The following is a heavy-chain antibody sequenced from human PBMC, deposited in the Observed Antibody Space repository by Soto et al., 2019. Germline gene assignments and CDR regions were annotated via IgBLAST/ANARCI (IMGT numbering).Heavy chain of an antibody. CDR2: MTPNSGNT. Sequence: QVQLVQSGAEVKKPGASVKVSCKASGYTFTSYDINGVRQATGQGLEWMGWMTPNSGNTGYAQKFQGRVTMTRNTSISTAYMELRRLRSEETAVYYCARTRYGDNVDDWGQGTLGTVS. D-gene: IGHD4-17*01. CDR1: GYTFTSYD. J-gene: IGHJ4*02. V-gene: IGHV1-8*01. CDR3: ARTRYGDNVDD.